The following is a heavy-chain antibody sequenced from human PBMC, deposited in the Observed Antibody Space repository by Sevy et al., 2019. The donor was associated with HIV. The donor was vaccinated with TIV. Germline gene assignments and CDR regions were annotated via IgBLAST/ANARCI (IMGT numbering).Heavy chain of an antibody. CDR1: DYTFSTQG. J-gene: IGHJ4*02. Sequence: ASVKVSCKASDYTFSTQGFNWVRQAPGQGLEWMGWISAYNGNTKYAQKFQGRVTMTTDTSTSTAYMELRSLTSGDTVVYYCARDWAPGYYYDAIGVKRDYYFDYWGQGTLVTVSS. V-gene: IGHV1-18*01. CDR2: ISAYNGNT. CDR3: ARDWAPGYYYDAIGVKRDYYFDY. D-gene: IGHD3-22*01.